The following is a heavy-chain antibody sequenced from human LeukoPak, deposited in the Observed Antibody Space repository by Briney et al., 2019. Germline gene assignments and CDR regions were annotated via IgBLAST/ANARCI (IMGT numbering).Heavy chain of an antibody. CDR3: ARDLGTAMGLGY. CDR1: GGSISSSNW. CDR2: IYHSGST. J-gene: IGHJ4*02. Sequence: SETLSLTCAVSGGSISSSNWWSWVRQPPGKGLEWIGEIYHSGSTNYNPSLKSRVTMSVDTSKNQFSLKLSSVTAADTAVYYCARDLGTAMGLGYWGQGTLVTVSS. V-gene: IGHV4-4*02. D-gene: IGHD5-18*01.